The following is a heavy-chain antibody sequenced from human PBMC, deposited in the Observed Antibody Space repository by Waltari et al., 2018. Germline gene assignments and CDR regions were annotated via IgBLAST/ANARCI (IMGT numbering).Heavy chain of an antibody. CDR3: TTVGGSYYGDFDY. CDR1: GFTFSNAW. V-gene: IGHV3-15*01. CDR2: IKSKTDGGTT. Sequence: EVQLVESGGGLVKPGGSLSLSCAASGFTFSNAWMSWVGTAPGKGLEWVGRIKSKTDGGTTDYAAPVKGRFTISRDDSKNTLYLQMNSLKTEDTAVYYCTTVGGSYYGDFDYWGQGTLVTVSS. D-gene: IGHD1-26*01. J-gene: IGHJ4*02.